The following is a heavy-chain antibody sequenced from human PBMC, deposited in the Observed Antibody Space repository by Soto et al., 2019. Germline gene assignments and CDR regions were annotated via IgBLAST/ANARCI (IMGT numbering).Heavy chain of an antibody. V-gene: IGHV4-39*01. CDR3: ARVTGYSYTP. CDR1: GGSISSSSYY. Sequence: ETLSLTCTVSGGSISSSSYYWGWIRQPPERGLQWIGHIFYSGSAYYNPSLKSRVTMSVDTSKNQFSLKLNSVTAADTAVYYCARVTGYSYTPWSQGTLVTVSS. J-gene: IGHJ5*02. D-gene: IGHD5-18*01. CDR2: IFYSGSA.